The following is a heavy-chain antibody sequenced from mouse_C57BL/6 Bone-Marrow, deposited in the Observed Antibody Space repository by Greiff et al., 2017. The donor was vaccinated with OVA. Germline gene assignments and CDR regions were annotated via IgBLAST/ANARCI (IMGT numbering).Heavy chain of an antibody. V-gene: IGHV1-69*01. CDR3: ARGGARFDY. CDR2: LDPSDSYT. J-gene: IGHJ2*01. CDR1: GYTFTSYW. Sequence: QVQLQQPGAELVLPGASVKLSCKASGYTFTSYWMHWVKQRPGQGLEWIGELDPSDSYTNSNQKFKGKSTLTVDKSSSTAYMQLSSLTSEDAAVYYCARGGARFDYWGQGTTLTVSS.